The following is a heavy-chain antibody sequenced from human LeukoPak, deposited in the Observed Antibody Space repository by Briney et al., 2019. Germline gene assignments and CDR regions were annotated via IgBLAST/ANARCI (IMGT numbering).Heavy chain of an antibody. CDR3: ARGSFGYGSGDGAY. V-gene: IGHV4-31*03. D-gene: IGHD3-10*01. CDR2: IYYSGST. CDR1: GGSISSGGYY. J-gene: IGHJ4*02. Sequence: PSETLSLTCTVSGGSISSGGYYWSWIRQHPGKGLEWIGYIYYSGSTYYNPSLKSRVTISVDTSKNQFSLKLSSVTAADTAVYYCARGSFGYGSGDGAYWGQGTLVTVSS.